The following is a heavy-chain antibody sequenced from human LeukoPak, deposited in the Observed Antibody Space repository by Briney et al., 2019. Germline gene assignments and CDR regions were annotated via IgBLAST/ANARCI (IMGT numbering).Heavy chain of an antibody. V-gene: IGHV3-7*01. J-gene: IGHJ5*02. CDR3: ARDRGSYYSGWFGP. CDR2: IKQDGSEK. CDR1: GFTFSSYA. Sequence: GGSLRLSCAASGFTFSSYAMSWVRQAPGKGLEWVANIKQDGSEKYYVDSVKGRFTISRDNAKNSLYLQMNSLRAEDTAVYYCARDRGSYYSGWFGPWGQGTLVTVSS. D-gene: IGHD1-26*01.